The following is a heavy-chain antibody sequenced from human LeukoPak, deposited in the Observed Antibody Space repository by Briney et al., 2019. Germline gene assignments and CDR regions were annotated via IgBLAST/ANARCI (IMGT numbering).Heavy chain of an antibody. CDR1: GGSISSSSYY. J-gene: IGHJ4*02. Sequence: SETLSLTCTVSGGSISSSSYYWGWIRQPPGKGLEWIGSIYYSGSTYYNPSLKSRVTISVDTSKNQFSLKLSSVTAADTAVYYCARGVPPTDFDYWGQGTLVTVSS. CDR2: IYYSGST. CDR3: ARGVPPTDFDY. V-gene: IGHV4-39*07.